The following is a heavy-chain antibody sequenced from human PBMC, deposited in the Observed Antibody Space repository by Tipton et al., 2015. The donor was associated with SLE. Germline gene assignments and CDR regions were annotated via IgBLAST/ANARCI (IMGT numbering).Heavy chain of an antibody. V-gene: IGHV3-23*03. CDR1: GFALSSSA. Sequence: SLRLSCAASGFALSSSAIHWVRQAPGKGLEWVGVIYIGCSTYYADSVKGRFTISRDNSKNTLYLQLNRVTAEDTAVYYCATQYSSSWYCVDDSGQGAPASGSS. CDR2: IYIGCST. D-gene: IGHD6-13*01. J-gene: IGHJ4*02. CDR3: ATQYSSSWYCVDD.